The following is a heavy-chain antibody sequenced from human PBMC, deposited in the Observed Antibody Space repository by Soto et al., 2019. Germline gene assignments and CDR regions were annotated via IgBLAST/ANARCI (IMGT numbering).Heavy chain of an antibody. V-gene: IGHV3-64*01. CDR1: GFTFSNYA. Sequence: EVQLVESGGGLVQPGGSLRLSCAASGFTFSNYAMHWVRQAPGKGLECVSVISANGDTTYYANSVKDRFTISRDNSKNTLYLQMGSLRSDDMAVYYCARAWRADFWGHGTTVAVSS. CDR2: ISANGDTT. J-gene: IGHJ6*02. CDR3: ARAWRADF.